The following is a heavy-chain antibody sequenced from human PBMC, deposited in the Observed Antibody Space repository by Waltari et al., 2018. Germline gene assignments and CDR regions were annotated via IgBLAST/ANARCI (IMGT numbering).Heavy chain of an antibody. J-gene: IGHJ4*02. Sequence: EVQLVESGGGFVQPGGSLKLSCAASGFTFRGSALHWVRQASGKGLEWVGRIRSKANSYATAYAASVKGRFTISRDDSKNTAYLQMNSLKTEDTAVYYCTSPEGPDWGQGTLVTVSS. CDR1: GFTFRGSA. V-gene: IGHV3-73*01. CDR2: IRSKANSYAT. CDR3: TSPEGPD.